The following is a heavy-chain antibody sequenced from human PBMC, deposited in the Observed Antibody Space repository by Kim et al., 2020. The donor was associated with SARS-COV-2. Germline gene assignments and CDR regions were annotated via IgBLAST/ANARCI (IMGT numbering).Heavy chain of an antibody. J-gene: IGHJ5*02. V-gene: IGHV4-34*01. CDR2: INHSGST. Sequence: SETLSLTCAVYGGSFSDYYWSWIRQPPGKGLEWIGEINHSGSTNYNPSLKSRVTMSVDTSKNQFSLKLSSVTAADTAVYYCARLLKPNWFDPWGQGTLVTVSS. CDR1: GGSFSDYY. CDR3: ARLLKPNWFDP. D-gene: IGHD2-15*01.